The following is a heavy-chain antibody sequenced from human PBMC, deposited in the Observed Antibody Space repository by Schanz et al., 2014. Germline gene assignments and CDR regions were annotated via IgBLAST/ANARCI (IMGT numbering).Heavy chain of an antibody. CDR2: INSANGNT. Sequence: QVQLVQSGPEVEKPGASVKVSCKTSGYTFTEYTMYWLRQAPGQRLEWMGWINSANGNTKYSHRFQGRVTITADKSSDTAYMELSSLRSDDTAVYYCARGGYSSRWYDRDIAHFDYWGQGTLVTVSS. D-gene: IGHD6-19*01. V-gene: IGHV1-3*01. CDR1: GYTFTEYT. J-gene: IGHJ4*02. CDR3: ARGGYSSRWYDRDIAHFDY.